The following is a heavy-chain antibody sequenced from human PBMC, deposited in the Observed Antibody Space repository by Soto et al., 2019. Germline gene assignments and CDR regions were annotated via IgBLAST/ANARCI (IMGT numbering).Heavy chain of an antibody. CDR1: GGSISSYY. J-gene: IGHJ4*02. CDR3: ASLDSSGWYYYFDY. D-gene: IGHD6-19*01. Sequence: SETLSLTCTVSGGSISSYYWSWIRQPPGKGLEWIGFIYYTGTTMYNPSLKSRVTVSVDTSKSQFSLKLSSVTAADTAVYYCASLDSSGWYYYFDYWGQGTLVTVSS. CDR2: IYYTGTT. V-gene: IGHV4-59*01.